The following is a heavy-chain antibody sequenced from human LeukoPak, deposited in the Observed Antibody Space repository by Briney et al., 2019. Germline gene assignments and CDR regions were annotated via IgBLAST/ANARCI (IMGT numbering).Heavy chain of an antibody. D-gene: IGHD2-15*01. J-gene: IGHJ1*01. Sequence: GGSLRLSCAASGFTFTNYAMSWVRQAPGKGLEWVSAVSGSGGSTYYADSVKGRFTISRDNSKNTLYLQMNSLRAEDTAVYYCAKDPGGVEAPIFEYFQRWGQGTLVTVSS. CDR3: AKDPGGVEAPIFEYFQR. CDR2: VSGSGGST. V-gene: IGHV3-23*01. CDR1: GFTFTNYA.